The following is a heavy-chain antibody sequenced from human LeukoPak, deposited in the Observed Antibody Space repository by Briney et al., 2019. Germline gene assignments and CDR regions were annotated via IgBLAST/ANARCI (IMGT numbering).Heavy chain of an antibody. Sequence: SETLSLTCAVSGYSISSGYYWGWIRQPPGKGLEWIGSIYHSGSTYYNPSLKSRVTISVDTSKNQFSLKLSFVTAADTAVYYCARDAHYDFWSGYYTGNMDVWGKGTTVTVSS. D-gene: IGHD3-3*01. CDR3: ARDAHYDFWSGYYTGNMDV. J-gene: IGHJ6*03. CDR2: IYHSGST. CDR1: GYSISSGYY. V-gene: IGHV4-38-2*02.